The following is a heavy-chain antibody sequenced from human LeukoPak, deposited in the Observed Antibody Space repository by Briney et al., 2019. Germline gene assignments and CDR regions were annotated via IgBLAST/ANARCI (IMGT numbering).Heavy chain of an antibody. Sequence: GSLRLSCAASGFTLSSYSIYWVRQASGKGLEWISYISSSSVIDYADSVKGRFTVSRDNAKNSLFLQMNSLRAEDTAVYYCARGAYSGRSSYFDYWGQGTLVTVSS. V-gene: IGHV3-48*01. CDR3: ARGAYSGRSSYFDY. CDR1: GFTLSSYS. J-gene: IGHJ4*02. CDR2: ISSSSVI. D-gene: IGHD3-10*01.